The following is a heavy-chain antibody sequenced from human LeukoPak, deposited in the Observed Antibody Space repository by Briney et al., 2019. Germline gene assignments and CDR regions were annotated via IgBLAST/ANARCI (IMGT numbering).Heavy chain of an antibody. CDR2: ISSSSSYI. Sequence: GGSLRLSCAASGFTFSSYSMNWVRQAPGKGLEWVSSISSSSSYIYYADSVKGRFTISRDNAKNSLYLQMNSLRAEDTALYYCARATNYYGSGSYYNRPSDYWGQGTLVTVSS. V-gene: IGHV3-21*04. CDR1: GFTFSSYS. J-gene: IGHJ4*02. D-gene: IGHD3-10*01. CDR3: ARATNYYGSGSYYNRPSDY.